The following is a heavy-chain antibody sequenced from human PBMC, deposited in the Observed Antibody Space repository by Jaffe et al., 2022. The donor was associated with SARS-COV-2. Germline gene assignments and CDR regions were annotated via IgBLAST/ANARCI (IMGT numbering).Heavy chain of an antibody. D-gene: IGHD2-2*01. Sequence: QVQLQESGPGVVKPSQTLSLTCSVSGGSIRSGDYYWSWIRQHPEKGLEWIGYIYYRGDTYYNPSLKSRLTISVDTSKNQFSLKLDSVTVADTAVYYCARDGAAKYPFYFYGMDVWGQGTTVFVSS. CDR2: IYYRGDT. CDR3: ARDGAAKYPFYFYGMDV. CDR1: GGSIRSGDYY. V-gene: IGHV4-31*03. J-gene: IGHJ6*02.